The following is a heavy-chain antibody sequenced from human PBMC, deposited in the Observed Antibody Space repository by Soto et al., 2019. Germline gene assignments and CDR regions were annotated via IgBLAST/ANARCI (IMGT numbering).Heavy chain of an antibody. Sequence: GGSLRLSCAASGFTVSSNYMSWVRQAPGKGLEWVSVIYSGGSTYYADSVKGRFTISRDNSKNTLYLQMNSLRAEDTAVYYCARGGATMYYYYGMDVWGQGTTVTV. D-gene: IGHD1-26*01. CDR3: ARGGATMYYYYGMDV. CDR1: GFTVSSNY. V-gene: IGHV3-53*01. J-gene: IGHJ6*02. CDR2: IYSGGST.